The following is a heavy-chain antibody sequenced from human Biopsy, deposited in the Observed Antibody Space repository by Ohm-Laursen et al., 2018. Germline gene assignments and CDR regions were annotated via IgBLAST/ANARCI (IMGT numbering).Heavy chain of an antibody. CDR1: EFIFSRFW. J-gene: IGHJ4*02. D-gene: IGHD3-10*01. CDR2: INSDGSST. V-gene: IGHV3-74*01. Sequence: LSLTCAASEFIFSRFWMYWVRQAPGKGLVWVSRINSDGSSTNYADAVKGRFTISRDNAKNTVFLQMNSLRAEETAVYYCTRAEAGSGSLLYFDYWGQGTLVTVSS. CDR3: TRAEAGSGSLLYFDY.